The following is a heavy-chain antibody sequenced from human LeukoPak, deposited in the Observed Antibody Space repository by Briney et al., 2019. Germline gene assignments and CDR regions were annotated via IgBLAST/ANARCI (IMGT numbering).Heavy chain of an antibody. V-gene: IGHV4-59*08. J-gene: IGHJ5*02. CDR1: GGSFSGYY. CDR2: IYYSGSP. D-gene: IGHD3-9*01. CDR3: ARQIDPWAPFDP. Sequence: SETLSLTCAVYGGSFSGYYWSWIRQPPGKGLEWIGYIYYSGSPNYNPSLNSRVTISLDTSRNQFSLKLSSVTAADTAVYHCARQIDPWAPFDPWGQGTLVTVSS.